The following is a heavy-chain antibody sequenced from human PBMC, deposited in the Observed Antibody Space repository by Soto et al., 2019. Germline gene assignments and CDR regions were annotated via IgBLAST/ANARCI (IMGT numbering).Heavy chain of an antibody. J-gene: IGHJ4*02. Sequence: LRLSCAVSGFTFGSYWMNWVRLIPGKGLEWAAYIKPDGSATYYVDSVKGRFTISRDNAKNSLYLQMNSLRVEDTSVYYCARAGYCGPGCYYYFDYWGQGTLVTVSS. CDR2: IKPDGSAT. D-gene: IGHD2-21*02. CDR3: ARAGYCGPGCYYYFDY. CDR1: GFTFGSYW. V-gene: IGHV3-7*01.